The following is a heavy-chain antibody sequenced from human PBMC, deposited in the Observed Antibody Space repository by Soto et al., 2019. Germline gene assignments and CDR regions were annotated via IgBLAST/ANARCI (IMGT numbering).Heavy chain of an antibody. V-gene: IGHV1-46*01. CDR3: ARLDTAMVTDY. Sequence: QVQLVQSGAEVKKPGASVKVSCKASGYTFTSYYMHWVRHAPGQGLEWMGIINPSGGSTSYAQKFQGRVTMTRDTSTSTVYMELSSLRSEDTAVYYCARLDTAMVTDYWGQGTLVTVSS. CDR2: INPSGGST. CDR1: GYTFTSYY. D-gene: IGHD5-18*01. J-gene: IGHJ4*02.